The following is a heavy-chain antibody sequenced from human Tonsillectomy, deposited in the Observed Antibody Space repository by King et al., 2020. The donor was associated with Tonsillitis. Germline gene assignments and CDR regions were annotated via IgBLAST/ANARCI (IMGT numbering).Heavy chain of an antibody. Sequence: VQLVESAGDLVQPGGSLRVSCAASGFTFSSYAMSWVRQDPGKGLEWVSAISGSGGSTYYADSVKGRFTISRDNCKNTLYLKMTSLRAEDTGVYYCAKGSIISGSSGLDYWGQGALVTVSS. CDR3: AKGSIISGSSGLDY. D-gene: IGHD6-6*01. CDR2: ISGSGGST. J-gene: IGHJ4*02. CDR1: GFTFSSYA. V-gene: IGHV3-23*04.